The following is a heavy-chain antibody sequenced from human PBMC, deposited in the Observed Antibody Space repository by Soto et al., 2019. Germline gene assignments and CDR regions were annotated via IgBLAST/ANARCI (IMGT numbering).Heavy chain of an antibody. J-gene: IGHJ4*02. Sequence: GESLKISCKGSGYSFTSYWISWVRQMPGKGLEWMGRIDPSDSYTNYSPSFQGHVTISADKSISTAYLQWSSLKASDTAMYYCARHEKGIVGATEKHGNDYWGQGTLVTVSS. CDR3: ARHEKGIVGATEKHGNDY. CDR1: GYSFTSYW. CDR2: IDPSDSYT. D-gene: IGHD1-26*01. V-gene: IGHV5-10-1*01.